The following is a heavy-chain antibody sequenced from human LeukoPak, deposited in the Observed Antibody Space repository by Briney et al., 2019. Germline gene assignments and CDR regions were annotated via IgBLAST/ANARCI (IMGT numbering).Heavy chain of an antibody. CDR1: GFTFRNAW. V-gene: IGHV3-15*01. CDR2: LKIKTDGWTT. D-gene: IGHD2-15*01. J-gene: IGHJ1*01. CDR3: TTDRYCSGGSCREYFQH. Sequence: GALRLSCPASGFTFRNAWMSWVRQAPGKGLEWVGRLKIKTDGWTTNYAAHVKGRFTFSRDDSKNTLYLQMNSLNTEHTAVYYCTTDRYCSGGSCREYFQHWGQGTLVTVSS.